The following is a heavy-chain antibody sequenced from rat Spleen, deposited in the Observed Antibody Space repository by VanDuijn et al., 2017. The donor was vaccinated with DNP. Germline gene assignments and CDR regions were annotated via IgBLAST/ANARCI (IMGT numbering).Heavy chain of an antibody. CDR2: LSYNGGTP. V-gene: IGHV5-29*01. CDR1: GFTFSNYD. CDR3: TSYILRVWDYWYFDF. D-gene: IGHD1-9*01. J-gene: IGHJ1*01. Sequence: EVQLVESGGDLVQPGRSLKLSCAASGFTFSNYDMAWVRQAPAKGLEWVATLSYNGGTPYYRDSVKGRFTISRDNAKSTLYLQMNSLRSEDTATYYCTSYILRVWDYWYFDFWGPGTMVTVSS.